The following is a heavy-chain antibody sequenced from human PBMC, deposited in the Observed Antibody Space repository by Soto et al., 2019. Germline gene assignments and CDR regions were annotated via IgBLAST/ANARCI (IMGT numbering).Heavy chain of an antibody. J-gene: IGHJ4*02. CDR1: GYTFTNYY. Sequence: QVQLVQSGAEVKKPGASVKVSCKASGYTFTNYYMHWVRQAPGQGLEWMGMINPSGVGTDYAQKCQGRVTMTRDTSTTTVYMEQSSLISEDTAVYYCARLFGVGAAPPFDYWGQGTLVTVFS. V-gene: IGHV1-46*01. CDR2: INPSGVGT. D-gene: IGHD3-10*01. CDR3: ARLFGVGAAPPFDY.